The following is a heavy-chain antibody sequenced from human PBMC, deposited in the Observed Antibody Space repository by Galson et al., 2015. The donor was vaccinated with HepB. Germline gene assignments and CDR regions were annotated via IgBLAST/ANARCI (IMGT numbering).Heavy chain of an antibody. Sequence: QSGAEVKKPGESLRISCKGSGYSFTSYWINWVRQMPGKGLEWMGTIAPTDSYTKYSPSFQGHVTISVDKSISTAYLQWSSLKASDTAMYYCARHREQWLIQDWYFDLWGRGTLATVSS. J-gene: IGHJ2*01. CDR2: IAPTDSYT. CDR1: GYSFTSYW. CDR3: ARHREQWLIQDWYFDL. D-gene: IGHD6-19*01. V-gene: IGHV5-10-1*01.